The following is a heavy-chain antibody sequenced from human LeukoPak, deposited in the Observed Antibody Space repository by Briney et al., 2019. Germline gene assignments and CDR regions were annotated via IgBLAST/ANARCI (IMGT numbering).Heavy chain of an antibody. CDR1: GYTFASYA. CDR3: ATGSQWLRPDY. CDR2: INTNTGNP. J-gene: IGHJ4*02. D-gene: IGHD5-12*01. V-gene: IGHV7-4-1*02. Sequence: GASVKVSCKASGYTFASYAMNWVRQAPGQGLEWMGWINTNTGNPTYAQGFTGRFVFSLDTSVSTAYLQISSLKAEDTAVYYCATGSQWLRPDYWGQGTLVTVSS.